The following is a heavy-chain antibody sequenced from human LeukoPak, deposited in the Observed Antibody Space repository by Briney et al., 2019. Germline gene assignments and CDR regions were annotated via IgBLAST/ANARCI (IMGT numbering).Heavy chain of an antibody. V-gene: IGHV3-48*01. Sequence: GGSLRLSCAASGFTFDTYSMNWVRQAPGKGLEWVSYINGHSDAIYYADSAKGRFTIPRDNAKNSLYLQMNSLRAEDTAVYYCARDLPSGYSIDYWGQGTLVTVSS. J-gene: IGHJ4*02. CDR2: INGHSDAI. CDR1: GFTFDTYS. CDR3: ARDLPSGYSIDY. D-gene: IGHD2-15*01.